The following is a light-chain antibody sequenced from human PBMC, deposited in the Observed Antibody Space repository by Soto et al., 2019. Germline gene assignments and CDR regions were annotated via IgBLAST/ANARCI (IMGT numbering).Light chain of an antibody. V-gene: IGKV3-15*01. Sequence: EIVMTQSPATLSVSPGERASRSCRASQSISSNLAWYQQNPGQAPRLLIYGANARVPGIPDRFRGSGSETDFTLTISSLQSEDFAVYFCQQFNNWPYTFGQGTKVDI. CDR1: QSISSN. CDR2: GAN. CDR3: QQFNNWPYT. J-gene: IGKJ2*01.